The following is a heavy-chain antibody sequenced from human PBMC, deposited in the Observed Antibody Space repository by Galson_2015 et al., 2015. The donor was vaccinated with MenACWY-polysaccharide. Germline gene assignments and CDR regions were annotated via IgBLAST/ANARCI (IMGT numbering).Heavy chain of an antibody. V-gene: IGHV3-7*01. D-gene: IGHD7-27*01. J-gene: IGHJ6*02. Sequence: SLRLSCAASGLTFSNCWMTWVRQAPGMGLEWVASIKKDGSEKYYVDSVKGRFTISRDNAKDSLYLQMNSLRAEDTAVYFCARGHLGLGLWGQGTTVTVSS. CDR1: GLTFSNCW. CDR3: ARGHLGLGL. CDR2: IKKDGSEK.